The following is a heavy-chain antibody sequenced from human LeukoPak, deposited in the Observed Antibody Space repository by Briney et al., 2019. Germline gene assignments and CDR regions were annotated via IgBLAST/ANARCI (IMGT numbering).Heavy chain of an antibody. CDR3: AGHHPRNTIDF. Sequence: SETLSLTCTVSGGSISSYYWSWIRQPPGKGLEWIGYNSGSTNYNPSLKSRVTISVDTSKNQFSLKLSSVTAADTAVYYCAGHHPRNTIDFWGQGTLVTVSS. CDR1: GGSISSYY. J-gene: IGHJ4*02. D-gene: IGHD3-10*01. V-gene: IGHV4-59*08. CDR2: NSGST.